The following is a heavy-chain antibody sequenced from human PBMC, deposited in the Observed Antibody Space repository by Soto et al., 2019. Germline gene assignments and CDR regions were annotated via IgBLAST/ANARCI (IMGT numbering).Heavy chain of an antibody. Sequence: GSGPTLVNPTQTLTLTCTFSGFSLSTSGVGVGWIRQPPGKALEWLALIYRNDDKRYSPSLKSRLTITKDTSKNQVVLTMTNMDPVDTATYYCAHRVDSGWLTYYFDYWGQGTLVTVSS. V-gene: IGHV2-5*01. CDR2: IYRNDDK. D-gene: IGHD6-19*01. CDR3: AHRVDSGWLTYYFDY. J-gene: IGHJ4*02. CDR1: GFSLSTSGVG.